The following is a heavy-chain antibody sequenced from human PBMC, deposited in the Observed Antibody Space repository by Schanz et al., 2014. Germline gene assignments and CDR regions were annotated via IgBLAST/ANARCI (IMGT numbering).Heavy chain of an antibody. CDR2: IFLNDGGT. CDR3: ARERPRKGDFDY. CDR1: GGTFSSFG. V-gene: IGHV1-69*04. J-gene: IGHJ4*02. D-gene: IGHD1-26*01. Sequence: VQLEQSGAEVKKPGSSVKVSCKASGGTFSSFGINWVRQAPGQGLEWLGTIFLNDGGTHSAEKFQGRIIMTRDTSTSTVYLDLSSLRSEDTAVYYCARERPRKGDFDYWGQGTLVTVSS.